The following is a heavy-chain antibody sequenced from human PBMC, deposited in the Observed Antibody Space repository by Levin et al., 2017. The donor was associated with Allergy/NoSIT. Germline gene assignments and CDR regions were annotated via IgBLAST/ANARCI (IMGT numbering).Heavy chain of an antibody. Sequence: GGSLRLSCKASGYTFTGYYMHWVRQAPGQGLEWMGRINPNSGGTNYAQKFQGRVTMTRDTSISTAYMELSRLRSDDTAVYYCAREVLGSSWEYYFDYWGQGTLVTVSS. J-gene: IGHJ4*02. D-gene: IGHD1-26*01. V-gene: IGHV1-2*06. CDR2: INPNSGGT. CDR3: AREVLGSSWEYYFDY. CDR1: GYTFTGYY.